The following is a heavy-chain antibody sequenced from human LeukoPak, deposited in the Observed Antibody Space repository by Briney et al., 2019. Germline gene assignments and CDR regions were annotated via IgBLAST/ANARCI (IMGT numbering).Heavy chain of an antibody. CDR3: ARYYHGQLWSPYYFDY. J-gene: IGHJ4*02. CDR1: GGSISSSSYY. CDR2: IYYSGST. D-gene: IGHD5-18*01. V-gene: IGHV4-39*07. Sequence: SSETLSLTCTVSGGSISSSSYYWGWIRQPPGKGLEWIGSIYYSGSTYYNPSLKSRVTISVDTSKNHFSLKLSSVTAADTAVYYCARYYHGQLWSPYYFDYWGQGTLVTVSS.